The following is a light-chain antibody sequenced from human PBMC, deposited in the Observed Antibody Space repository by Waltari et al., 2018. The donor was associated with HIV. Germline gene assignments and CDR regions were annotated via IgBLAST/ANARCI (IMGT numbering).Light chain of an antibody. Sequence: QSVLTQPPSASGTPGQRVTISCSGSSSNIGSNYVSWDQQFPGTAPKLLISRRNERPQGVPDRLSGSRSGTSASRAISGLRSEDEADYYCAAWDDSLNGPIFGGGTKLTVL. CDR1: SSNIGSNY. J-gene: IGLJ2*01. CDR2: RRN. CDR3: AAWDDSLNGPI. V-gene: IGLV1-47*01.